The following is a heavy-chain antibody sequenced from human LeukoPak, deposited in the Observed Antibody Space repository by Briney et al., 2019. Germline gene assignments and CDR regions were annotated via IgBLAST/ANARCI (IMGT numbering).Heavy chain of an antibody. CDR3: ARGVPDLYYYDSSGSRDY. J-gene: IGHJ4*02. CDR1: GGSISSSSYY. D-gene: IGHD3-22*01. CDR2: IYYSGST. V-gene: IGHV4-39*07. Sequence: SETLSLTCTVSGGSISSSSYYWGWIRQPPGKGLEWIGSIYYSGSTYYNPSLKSRVTISVDTSKNQFSLKLSSVTAADTAVYYCARGVPDLYYYDSSGSRDYWGQGTLVTVSS.